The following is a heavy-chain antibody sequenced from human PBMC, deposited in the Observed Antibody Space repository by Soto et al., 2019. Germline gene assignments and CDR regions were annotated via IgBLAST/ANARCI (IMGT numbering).Heavy chain of an antibody. Sequence: SETLSLTCTVSGGSISSYYWSWIRQPPGKGLEWIGYIYYSGSTYYNPSLKSRVTISVDTSKNQFSLKLSSVTAADTAVYYCARDNSSGWYRFFDYWGQGTLVTVSS. CDR3: ARDNSSGWYRFFDY. J-gene: IGHJ4*02. V-gene: IGHV4-30-4*08. D-gene: IGHD6-19*01. CDR2: IYYSGST. CDR1: GGSISSYY.